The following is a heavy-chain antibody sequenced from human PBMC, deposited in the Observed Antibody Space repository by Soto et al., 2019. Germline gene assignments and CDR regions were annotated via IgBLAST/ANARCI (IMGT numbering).Heavy chain of an antibody. CDR3: ARRYCSGGSCYSPWFDP. Sequence: GESLKISCKGSGYSFTSYWISWVRQMPVKGLEWMGRIDPSDSYTNYSPSFQGHVTISADKSISTAYLQWSSLKASDTAMYYCARRYCSGGSCYSPWFDPWGQGTLVTVSS. J-gene: IGHJ5*02. V-gene: IGHV5-10-1*01. CDR1: GYSFTSYW. CDR2: IDPSDSYT. D-gene: IGHD2-15*01.